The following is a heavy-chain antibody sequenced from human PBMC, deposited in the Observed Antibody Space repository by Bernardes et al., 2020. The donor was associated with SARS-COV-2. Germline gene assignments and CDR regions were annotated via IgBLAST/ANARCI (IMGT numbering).Heavy chain of an antibody. D-gene: IGHD1-1*01. CDR1: GFTFSSYG. Sequence: GGSLRLSCAASGFTFSSYGMHWVRQAPGKGLEWVAVISYDGSNKYYVDSVKGRFTISRDNSKNTLYLQMNSLRAEDTAVYYCAKDLSTPRYYFDYWGQGTLVTVSS. V-gene: IGHV3-30*18. J-gene: IGHJ4*02. CDR3: AKDLSTPRYYFDY. CDR2: ISYDGSNK.